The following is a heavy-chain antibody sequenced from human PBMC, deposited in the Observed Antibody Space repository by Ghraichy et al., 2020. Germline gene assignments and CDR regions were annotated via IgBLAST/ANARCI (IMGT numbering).Heavy chain of an antibody. CDR2: LYYNGNT. CDR1: GGSISDDSFY. J-gene: IGHJ3*01. V-gene: IGHV4-39*01. Sequence: SETLSLTCTVSGGSISDDSFYWACIRQPPGKGLEWIGSLYYNGNTFHNPSLKSRVTISADTSKNLFSLKLSSVTAADTAVYYCARPKSQAFDVWGQGTVVTVSS. CDR3: ARPKSQAFDV.